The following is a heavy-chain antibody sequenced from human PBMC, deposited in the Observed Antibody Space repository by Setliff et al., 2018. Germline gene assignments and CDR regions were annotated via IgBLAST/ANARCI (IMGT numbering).Heavy chain of an antibody. J-gene: IGHJ4*02. D-gene: IGHD6-13*01. Sequence: LSLTCAVSGHSIDSDSYWGWIRQSPGKGLEWISYISGRGSTIYYADSVRGRFTISRDNSKKTLYLQMNSLRAEDTAVYYCVKDVVGYSSTWPKRDYFDYWGQGTLVTVSS. V-gene: IGHV3-11*01. CDR1: GHSIDSDSY. CDR2: ISGRGSTI. CDR3: VKDVVGYSSTWPKRDYFDY.